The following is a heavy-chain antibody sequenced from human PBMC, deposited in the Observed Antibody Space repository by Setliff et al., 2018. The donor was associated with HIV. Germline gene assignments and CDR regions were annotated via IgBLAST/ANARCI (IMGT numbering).Heavy chain of an antibody. D-gene: IGHD1-26*01. CDR2: FYTSGST. J-gene: IGHJ4*02. V-gene: IGHV4-61*02. CDR1: GGSITSGSYY. Sequence: SETLSLTCTVSGGSITSGSYYWSWIRQPAGKGLEWIGRFYTSGSTNYNPSLKSRVTMSVDTSKNQFSLKLSSVTAADTSVYYCARDRGSGSWFDFWGQGTLVTVSS. CDR3: ARDRGSGSWFDF.